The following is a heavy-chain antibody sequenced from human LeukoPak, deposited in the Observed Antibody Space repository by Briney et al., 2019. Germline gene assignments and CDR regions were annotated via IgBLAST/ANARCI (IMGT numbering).Heavy chain of an antibody. D-gene: IGHD3-10*01. Sequence: SCKASGGTFSSYAMHWVRQAPGKGLEWVAVISYDGSNKYYADSVKGRFTISRDNSKNTLYLQMNSLRAEDTAVYYCARDRRPMAYFDYWGQGTLVTVSS. CDR3: ARDRRPMAYFDY. J-gene: IGHJ4*02. CDR2: ISYDGSNK. CDR1: GGTFSSYA. V-gene: IGHV3-30-3*01.